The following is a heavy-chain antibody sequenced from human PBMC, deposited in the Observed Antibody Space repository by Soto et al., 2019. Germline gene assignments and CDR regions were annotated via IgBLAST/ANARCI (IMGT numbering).Heavy chain of an antibody. Sequence: GESLKISCKGSGYSFAGYWITWVRQKPGKGLEWMGGIDPSDSQTYYSPSFRGHVTISATKSITTVFLQWSSLRASDTAMYYCARQIYDYDTGHNFQYYFDSWGQGTPVTVSS. CDR2: IDPSDSQT. CDR3: ARQIYDYDTGHNFQYYFDS. CDR1: GYSFAGYW. V-gene: IGHV5-10-1*01. D-gene: IGHD3-22*01. J-gene: IGHJ4*02.